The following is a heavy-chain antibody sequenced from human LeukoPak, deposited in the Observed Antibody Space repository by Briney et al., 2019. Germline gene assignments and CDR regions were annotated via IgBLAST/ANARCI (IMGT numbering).Heavy chain of an antibody. D-gene: IGHD1-26*01. Sequence: SETLSLTCSVFGGSISSYYWSWIRQPAGKGLEWIGRIYSNGNTDYNSSLKSRVTMSVDTAKNQFSLKLSCVTAVDTAVYYCARESGSYFRSFDVWGQGTMVTVSS. CDR2: IYSNGNT. CDR1: GGSISSYY. V-gene: IGHV4-4*07. CDR3: ARESGSYFRSFDV. J-gene: IGHJ3*01.